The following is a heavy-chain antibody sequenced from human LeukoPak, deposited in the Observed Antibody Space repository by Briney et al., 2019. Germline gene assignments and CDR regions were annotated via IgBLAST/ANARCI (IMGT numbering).Heavy chain of an antibody. CDR2: IYPGDSDT. Sequence: PGESLRISCKGSGYIFSSYWIGWVRQMPGEGLEWMGIIYPGDSDTRYSPSFQGQVTISADKSINTAYLQWSSLKASDTAIYYCARRGEAMDPFDYWGQGTLVTVSS. CDR1: GYIFSSYW. V-gene: IGHV5-51*01. J-gene: IGHJ4*02. CDR3: ARRGEAMDPFDY. D-gene: IGHD5-18*01.